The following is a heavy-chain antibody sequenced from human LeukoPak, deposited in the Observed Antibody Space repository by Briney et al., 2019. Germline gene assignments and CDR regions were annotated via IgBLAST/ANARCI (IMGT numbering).Heavy chain of an antibody. D-gene: IGHD3-22*01. V-gene: IGHV3-7*01. CDR3: ARVLDSSGYSSSHDAFDI. CDR1: GFTFTNYW. Sequence: GGSLRLSCSASGFTFTNYWMHWVRQAPGKGLQWVATIKQDGSEKYYVDSVKGRFTISRDNAKNSLYLQMNSLRAEDTAVYYCARVLDSSGYSSSHDAFDIWGQGTMVTVSS. CDR2: IKQDGSEK. J-gene: IGHJ3*02.